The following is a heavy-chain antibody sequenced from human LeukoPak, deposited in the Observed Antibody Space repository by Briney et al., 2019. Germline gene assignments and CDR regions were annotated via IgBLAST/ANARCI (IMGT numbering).Heavy chain of an antibody. CDR3: ARVALSHRYCSSTSCYKRAFDI. D-gene: IGHD2-2*02. CDR1: GGIFNNYA. J-gene: IGHJ3*02. Sequence: SVKVSRKASGGIFNNYAFSWVRQAPGQGLEWMGGILPIFGTPNYAQEFQGRVTITTDESTSTAYMELRSLRSDDTAVYYCARVALSHRYCSSTSCYKRAFDIWGQGTMVTVSS. V-gene: IGHV1-69*05. CDR2: ILPIFGTP.